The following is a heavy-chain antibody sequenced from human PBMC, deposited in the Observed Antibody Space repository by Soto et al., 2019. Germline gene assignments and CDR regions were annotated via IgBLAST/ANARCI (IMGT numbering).Heavy chain of an antibody. CDR2: IYSGGST. CDR1: GFTVSSNY. Sequence: PGGSLRLSCAASGFTVSSNYMSWVRQAPGKGLEWVSVIYSGGSTYYADSVKGRFTISRDNSKNTLYLQMNSLRAEDTAVYYCARDLAVAGRGEYYFEYWGQGTLVTVSS. V-gene: IGHV3-66*01. J-gene: IGHJ4*02. D-gene: IGHD6-19*01. CDR3: ARDLAVAGRGEYYFEY.